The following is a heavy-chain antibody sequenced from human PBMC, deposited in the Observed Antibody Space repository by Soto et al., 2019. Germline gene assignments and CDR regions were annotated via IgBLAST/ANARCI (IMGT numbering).Heavy chain of an antibody. CDR1: GFTFSSYA. V-gene: IGHV3-23*01. CDR2: ISDSGGKT. CDR3: AKAPPVTAYFDF. D-gene: IGHD2-21*02. Sequence: QPGGSLRLSCAASGFTFSSYAMSWVRQAPGKGLEWVSTISDSGGKTFYADSVKGRFTISRDNSKNTLYLQMNSLRAEDTAVYYCAKAPPVTAYFDFWGQGTLVTVSS. J-gene: IGHJ4*02.